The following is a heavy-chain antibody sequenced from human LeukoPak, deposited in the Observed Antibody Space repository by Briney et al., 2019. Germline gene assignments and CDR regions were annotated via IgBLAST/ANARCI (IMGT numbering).Heavy chain of an antibody. CDR3: ARYYDYVWGSSNFDY. Sequence: GGSLRLSCAASGFTFSSYAMSWVRQAPGKGLEWVSAISGSGGSTYYADSVKGRFTISRDNSKNTLYLQMNSLRAEDTAVYYRARYYDYVWGSSNFDYWGQGTLVTVSS. J-gene: IGHJ4*02. D-gene: IGHD3-16*01. CDR2: ISGSGGST. CDR1: GFTFSSYA. V-gene: IGHV3-23*01.